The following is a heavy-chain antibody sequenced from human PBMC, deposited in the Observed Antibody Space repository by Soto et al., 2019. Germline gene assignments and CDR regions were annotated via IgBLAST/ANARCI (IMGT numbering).Heavy chain of an antibody. D-gene: IGHD2-21*02. Sequence: QVQLMQSGAEVKKPGASVKVSCKASGDTFTEYYIHWVRQAPGQGLEWMGTVNPSGGHTTYAQHFLCRVTITTDTSTSTLYMELTSLTSEDTAVYYCARGGHVVVVTAALDYWGQGTLVTVSS. CDR3: ARGGHVVVVTAALDY. CDR1: GDTFTEYY. V-gene: IGHV1-46*01. CDR2: VNPSGGHT. J-gene: IGHJ4*02.